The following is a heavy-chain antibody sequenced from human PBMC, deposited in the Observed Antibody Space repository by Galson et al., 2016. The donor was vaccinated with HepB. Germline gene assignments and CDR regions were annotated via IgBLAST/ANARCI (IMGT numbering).Heavy chain of an antibody. V-gene: IGHV3-33*08. J-gene: IGHJ3*01. CDR3: APECLDV. Sequence: SLRLSCAASGFTFSGYAMHWVRQAPGEGLEWVAVIWYDGSNKYYGDSVEGRFTISRDNSKNTATYYCARDGSLDIVVAGGAPECLDVWGQGTMVSVSS. CDR1: GFTFSGYA. CDR2: IWYDGSNK. D-gene: IGHD2-15*01.